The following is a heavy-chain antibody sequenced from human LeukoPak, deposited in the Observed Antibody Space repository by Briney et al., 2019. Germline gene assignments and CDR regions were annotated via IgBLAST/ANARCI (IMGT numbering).Heavy chain of an antibody. J-gene: IGHJ6*02. V-gene: IGHV3-30-3*02. CDR1: GFTFSSYA. D-gene: IGHD3-10*02. CDR3: AICSGYGMDV. CDR2: MSFDGTHI. Sequence: GRSLRLSCAASGFTFSSYAMHWVRQAPGKGLEWVGVMSFDGTHIYYADSVKGRFTISRDNSKNTLYLQMNSLRAEDTAVYYCAICSGYGMDVWGQGTTVTVSS.